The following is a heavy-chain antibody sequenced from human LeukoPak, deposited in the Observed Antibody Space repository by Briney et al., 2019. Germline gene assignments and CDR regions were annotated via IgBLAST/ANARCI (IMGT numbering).Heavy chain of an antibody. D-gene: IGHD3-22*01. CDR3: ARDVRYYDSSGYYYLGAFDI. CDR1: GGSFSGYY. Sequence: SETLSLTCAVYGGSFSGYYWSWIRQPPGKGLEWIGEINHSGSTNYNPSLKSRVTISVDTSKNQFSLKLSSVTAADTAVYYCARDVRYYDSSGYYYLGAFDIWGQGTMVTVSS. CDR2: INHSGST. V-gene: IGHV4-34*01. J-gene: IGHJ3*02.